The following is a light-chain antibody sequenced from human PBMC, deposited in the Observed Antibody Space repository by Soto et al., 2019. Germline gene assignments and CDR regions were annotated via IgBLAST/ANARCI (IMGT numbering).Light chain of an antibody. CDR1: QSISSD. CDR3: QQSSHWPPGYT. V-gene: IGKV3-15*01. J-gene: IGKJ2*01. CDR2: SAS. Sequence: EIVMTQSPATLSMSPGERATLSCRASQSISSDLVWYQQKPGQAPRLLIYSASTRATGIPARFSGSGSGTEFTLTISGLQSEDFAVYYCQQSSHWPPGYTFGQGTKLEIK.